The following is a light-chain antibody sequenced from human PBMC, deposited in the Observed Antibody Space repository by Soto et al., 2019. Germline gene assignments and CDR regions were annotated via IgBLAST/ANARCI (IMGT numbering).Light chain of an antibody. J-gene: IGKJ4*01. CDR3: QQANSFPIT. CDR1: QGISSY. Sequence: AIRMTQSPSSLSASTGDRITITCRASQGISSYLAWYQQKPGKAPKLLIYAASTLQSGVPSRFSGSGSGTDFTLTISCLQSEDFATYYCQQANSFPITFGGGTKVDIK. CDR2: AAS. V-gene: IGKV1-8*01.